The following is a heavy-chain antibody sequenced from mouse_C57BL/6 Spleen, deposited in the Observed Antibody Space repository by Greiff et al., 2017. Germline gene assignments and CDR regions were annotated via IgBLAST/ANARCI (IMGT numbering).Heavy chain of an antibody. CDR1: GYTFTDYY. J-gene: IGHJ3*01. CDR2: IYPGSGNT. Sequence: VQLQQSGAELVRPGASVKLSCKASGYTFTDYYINWVKQRPGQGLEWIARIYPGSGNTYYNEKFKGKDTLTAEKSSSTAYMQLSSLTSEDSAVYFCARKEDYYGGFAYWGQGTLVTVSA. CDR3: ARKEDYYGGFAY. D-gene: IGHD1-1*01. V-gene: IGHV1-76*01.